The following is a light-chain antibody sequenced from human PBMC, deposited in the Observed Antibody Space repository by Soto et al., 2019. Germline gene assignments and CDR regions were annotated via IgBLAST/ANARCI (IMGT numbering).Light chain of an antibody. CDR3: QQYDSFSGT. CDR2: DAS. J-gene: IGKJ1*01. Sequence: DIPMTQSPSTLSASVLDIVTITFLASQSILTWLAWYQQKPGKAPKLLIYDASSLESGVPSRFSGSGSGTEFTLTITSLQPDDFATYFCQQYDSFSGTFGQGTKVDIK. CDR1: QSILTW. V-gene: IGKV1-5*01.